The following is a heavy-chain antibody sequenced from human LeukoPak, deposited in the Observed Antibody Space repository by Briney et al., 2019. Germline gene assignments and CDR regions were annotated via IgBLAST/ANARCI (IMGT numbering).Heavy chain of an antibody. J-gene: IGHJ4*02. CDR2: ISSSSSYI. D-gene: IGHD6-19*01. Sequence: GGSLRLSCAASGFTFNTYSMNWVRQAPGKGLEWVSSISSSSSYIYYADSVKGRFTISRDNAKNSLYLQMNSLRAEDTAVYYCATSAVAGTRRDYWGQGTLVTVSS. CDR3: ATSAVAGTRRDY. CDR1: GFTFNTYS. V-gene: IGHV3-21*01.